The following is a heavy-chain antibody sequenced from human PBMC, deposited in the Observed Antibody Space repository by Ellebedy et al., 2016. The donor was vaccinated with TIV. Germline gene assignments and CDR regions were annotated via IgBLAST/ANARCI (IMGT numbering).Heavy chain of an antibody. CDR1: GFSFNTHY. D-gene: IGHD3-10*01. Sequence: GGSLRLSCAASGFSFNTHYMDWVRQAPGKGLEWVGRVRNRAYRYTTEYAASLKDRFTISTDDSKNSLFLQVNSLTTEDTAVYYCARVPNYNNAYYVIDLWGQGTLVTVSS. CDR3: ARVPNYNNAYYVIDL. J-gene: IGHJ5*02. V-gene: IGHV3-72*01. CDR2: VRNRAYRYTT.